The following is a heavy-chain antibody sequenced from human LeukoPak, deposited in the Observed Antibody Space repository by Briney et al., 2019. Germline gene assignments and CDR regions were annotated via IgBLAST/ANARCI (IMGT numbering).Heavy chain of an antibody. V-gene: IGHV1-69*13. J-gene: IGHJ6*03. CDR1: GGTFISYA. D-gene: IGHD3-10*01. CDR2: IIPIFGTA. Sequence: ASVKVSCKASGGTFISYAISWVRQAPGQGLEWMGGIIPIFGTANYAQKFQGRVTITADESTSTAYMELSSLRSEDTAVYYCAKHGITMVRGVPYYYYMDVWGKGTTVTVSS. CDR3: AKHGITMVRGVPYYYYMDV.